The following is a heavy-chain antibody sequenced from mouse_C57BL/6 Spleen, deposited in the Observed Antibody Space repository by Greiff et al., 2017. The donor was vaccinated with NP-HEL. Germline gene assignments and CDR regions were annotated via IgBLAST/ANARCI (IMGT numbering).Heavy chain of an antibody. D-gene: IGHD2-3*01. J-gene: IGHJ3*01. V-gene: IGHV1-82*01. Sequence: VKVVESGPELVKPGASVKISCKASGYAFSSSWMNWVKQRPGKGLEWIGRIYPGDGDTNYNGKFKGKATLTADKSSSTAYMQLSSLTSEDSAVYFCADDGHQAWFAYWGQGTLVTVSA. CDR3: ADDGHQAWFAY. CDR2: IYPGDGDT. CDR1: GYAFSSSW.